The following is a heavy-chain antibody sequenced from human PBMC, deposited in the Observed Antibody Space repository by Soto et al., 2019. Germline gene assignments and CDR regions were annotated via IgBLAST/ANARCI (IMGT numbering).Heavy chain of an antibody. CDR3: VRGGGVDVVTPTRIVFDY. D-gene: IGHD2-21*02. J-gene: IGHJ4*02. CDR1: GYTFTGNY. V-gene: IGHV1-2*02. Sequence: QVQLVQSGAEVKKPGASVKVSCKVSGYTFTGNYMHWMRQAPGQGPEWMGWINPRNGDKDYAQKFQGRVTNTRDTSISTAYMDLSRLTSDDTAIYFCVRGGGVDVVTPTRIVFDYWGQGTLLTVSS. CDR2: INPRNGDK.